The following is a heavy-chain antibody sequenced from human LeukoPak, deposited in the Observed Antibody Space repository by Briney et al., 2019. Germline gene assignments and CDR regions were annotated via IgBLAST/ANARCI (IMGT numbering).Heavy chain of an antibody. CDR3: ASGFLKLYFDF. Sequence: SQTLSLTCAISGDSVSSNSAAWNWLRQSPSRGLEWLGRTYYRSKWYTEYAPSVKSRITINPDTSKNQFSLQLNSVTPEDTAVYYCASGFLKLYFDFWGQGTLVTVSS. D-gene: IGHD1-7*01. J-gene: IGHJ4*02. CDR1: GDSVSSNSAA. V-gene: IGHV6-1*01. CDR2: TYYRSKWYT.